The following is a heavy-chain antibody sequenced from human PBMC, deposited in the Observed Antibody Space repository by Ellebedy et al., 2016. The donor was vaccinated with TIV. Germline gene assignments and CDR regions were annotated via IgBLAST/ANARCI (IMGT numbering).Heavy chain of an antibody. V-gene: IGHV1-2*02. CDR1: GYTFTSYG. CDR3: ARDQRRRYNWNDSNYYYYMDV. D-gene: IGHD1-1*01. J-gene: IGHJ6*03. CDR2: INPNSGGT. Sequence: ASVKVSCXASGYTFTSYGISWVRQAPGQGLEWMGWINPNSGGTNYAQKFQGRVTMTRDTSISTAYMELSRLRSDDTAVYYCARDQRRRYNWNDSNYYYYMDVWGKGTTVTVSS.